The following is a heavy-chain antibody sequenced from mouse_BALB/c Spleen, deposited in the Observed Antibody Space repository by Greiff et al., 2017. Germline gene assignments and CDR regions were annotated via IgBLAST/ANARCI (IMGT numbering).Heavy chain of an antibody. D-gene: IGHD1-1*01. V-gene: IGHV2-2*02. Sequence: VKLVESGPGLVQPSQSLSITCTVSGFSLTSYGVHWVRQSPGKGLEWLGVIWSGGSTDYNAAFISRLSISKDNSKSQVFFKMNSLQANDTAIYYCACYYGYAMDYWGQGTSVTVSS. J-gene: IGHJ4*01. CDR2: IWSGGST. CDR3: ACYYGYAMDY. CDR1: GFSLTSYG.